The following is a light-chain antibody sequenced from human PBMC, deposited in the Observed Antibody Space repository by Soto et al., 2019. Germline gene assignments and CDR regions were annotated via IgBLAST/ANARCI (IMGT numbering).Light chain of an antibody. CDR3: QQYNIYPWT. Sequence: DIQMTQSPSTLSASVGDRVTITCRASQNIINYLAWYQQKPGKAPKLLIYTASSLDTGVPSRFSGSGSGTEFTFTVSSLQPDDFGTYYCQQYNIYPWTFGQGTKVEIK. CDR2: TAS. V-gene: IGKV1-5*03. J-gene: IGKJ1*01. CDR1: QNIINY.